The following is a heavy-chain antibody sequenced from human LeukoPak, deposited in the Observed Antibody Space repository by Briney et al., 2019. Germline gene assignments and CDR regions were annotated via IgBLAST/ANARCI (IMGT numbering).Heavy chain of an antibody. Sequence: SETLSLTCTVSGVSISSSNYYWGWIRQPPGKGLEWIGSIYYSGSTYYKPSLKSRVTISVDTSKNQFSLKLSSVTAADTAVYYCARVKGSGYYYVFDYWGQGTLVTVSS. CDR1: GVSISSSNYY. J-gene: IGHJ4*02. V-gene: IGHV4-39*07. CDR2: IYYSGST. CDR3: ARVKGSGYYYVFDY. D-gene: IGHD3-22*01.